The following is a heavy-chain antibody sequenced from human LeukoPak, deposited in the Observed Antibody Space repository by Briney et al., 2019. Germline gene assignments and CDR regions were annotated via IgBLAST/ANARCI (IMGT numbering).Heavy chain of an antibody. Sequence: SGTLSLTCGVSGGSISSNWWSWVRQPPGKGLEWIGEISHSGTTNSNPSLKSRVTISIDKSKNQFSLRLGSVTAADTAVYYCAREKTSSDVVVPAAIPGGYYYMDVWGKGTTVTVSS. CDR3: AREKTSSDVVVPAAIPGGYYYMDV. D-gene: IGHD2-2*01. CDR2: ISHSGTT. V-gene: IGHV4-4*02. CDR1: GGSISSNW. J-gene: IGHJ6*03.